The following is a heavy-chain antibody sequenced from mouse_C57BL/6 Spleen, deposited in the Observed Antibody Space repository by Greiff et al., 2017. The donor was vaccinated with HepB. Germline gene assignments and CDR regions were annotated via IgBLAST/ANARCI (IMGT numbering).Heavy chain of an antibody. V-gene: IGHV1-7*01. CDR3: ASRLRGAMDY. CDR2: INPSSGYT. J-gene: IGHJ4*01. Sequence: VQGVESGAELAKPGASVKLSCKASGYTFTSYWMHWVKQRPGQGLEWIGYINPSSGYTKYNQKFKDKATLTADKSSSTAYMQLSSLTYEDSAVYYCASRLRGAMDYWGQGTSVTVSS. CDR1: GYTFTSYW. D-gene: IGHD2-4*01.